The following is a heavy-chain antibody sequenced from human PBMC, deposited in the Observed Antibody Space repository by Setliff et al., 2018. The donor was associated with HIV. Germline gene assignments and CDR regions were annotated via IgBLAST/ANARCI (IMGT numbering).Heavy chain of an antibody. J-gene: IGHJ6*03. CDR2: IIPIFGTT. D-gene: IGHD3-22*01. V-gene: IGHV1-69*13. CDR3: ARGRNYDSSGYGDYYYYMDV. Sequence: SVKVSCKASGYTFTDYYIHWVRQAPGQGLEWMGGIIPIFGTTHYAQKFQGRVTVTADESTSTAYMQLSSLRSDDTAVYYCARGRNYDSSGYGDYYYYMDVWGKGTTVTV. CDR1: GYTFTDYY.